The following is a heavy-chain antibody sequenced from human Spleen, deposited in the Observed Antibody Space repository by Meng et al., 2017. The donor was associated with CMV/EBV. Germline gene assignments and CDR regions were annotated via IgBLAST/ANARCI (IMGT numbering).Heavy chain of an antibody. CDR2: IIPRFGTA. J-gene: IGHJ4*02. CDR1: GGTFRSNSA. Sequence: SGGTFRSNSAFRWVRQAPGQGLEWMGWIIPRFGTAKHAQKFQGRVTITTDESTSAVYMELSSLRSEDTAVYYCAVLYYDILTGSFDYWGQGGLVTVSS. D-gene: IGHD3-9*01. CDR3: AVLYYDILTGSFDY. V-gene: IGHV1-69*05.